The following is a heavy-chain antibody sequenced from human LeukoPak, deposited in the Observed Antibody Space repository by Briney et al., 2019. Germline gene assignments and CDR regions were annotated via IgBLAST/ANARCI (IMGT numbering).Heavy chain of an antibody. CDR3: ARQPYSSYMDV. CDR1: GFTFSSYG. D-gene: IGHD6-19*01. J-gene: IGHJ6*03. Sequence: GGSLRLSCAASGFTFSSYGMHWVRQAPGEGLEWVAVISYDGSNKYYADSVKGRFTISRDNAKNSLYLQMNSLRAEDTAVYYCARQPYSSYMDVWGKGTTVTVSS. V-gene: IGHV3-30*03. CDR2: ISYDGSNK.